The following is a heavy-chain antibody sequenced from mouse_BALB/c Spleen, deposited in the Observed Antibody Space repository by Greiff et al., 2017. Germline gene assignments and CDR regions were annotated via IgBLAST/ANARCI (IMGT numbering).Heavy chain of an antibody. CDR1: GFTFSSYA. CDR2: ISSGGST. V-gene: IGHV5-6-5*01. CDR3: ARGNPHCYGYGMDY. J-gene: IGHJ4*01. Sequence: EVMLVESGGGLVKPGGSLKLSCAASGFTFSSYAMSWVRQTPEKRLEWVASISSGGSTYYPDSVKGRFTISRDNARNILYLQMSSLRSEDTAMYYCARGNPHCYGYGMDYWGQGTSVTVSS. D-gene: IGHD1-2*01.